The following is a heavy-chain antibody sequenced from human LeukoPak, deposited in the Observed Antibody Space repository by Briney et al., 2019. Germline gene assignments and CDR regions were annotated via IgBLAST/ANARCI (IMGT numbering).Heavy chain of an antibody. CDR1: GGSISSGGYY. J-gene: IGHJ4*02. Sequence: SQTLSLTCTVSGGSISSGGYYWSWIRQHPGKGLERIGYIYYSGSTYYNPSLKSRVTISVDTSKNQFSLKLSSVTAADTAVYYCASTVVTLYYFDYWGQGALVTVSS. D-gene: IGHD4-23*01. CDR3: ASTVVTLYYFDY. CDR2: IYYSGST. V-gene: IGHV4-31*03.